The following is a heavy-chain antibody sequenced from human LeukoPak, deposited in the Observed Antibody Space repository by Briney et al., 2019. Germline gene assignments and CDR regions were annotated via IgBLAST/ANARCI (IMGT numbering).Heavy chain of an antibody. CDR2: IYPGDSDT. D-gene: IGHD3-3*01. CDR1: GYSFTSYW. V-gene: IGHV5-51*01. J-gene: IGHJ3*02. CDR3: ARLLDFWSEVDAFDI. Sequence: GESLKISCKGSGYSFTSYWIGWVRQMPGKGLEWMGIIYPGDSDTRYSPSFQGQVTISADKSISTAYLQWSSLKASDTAMYYCARLLDFWSEVDAFDIWGQGTMVTVSS.